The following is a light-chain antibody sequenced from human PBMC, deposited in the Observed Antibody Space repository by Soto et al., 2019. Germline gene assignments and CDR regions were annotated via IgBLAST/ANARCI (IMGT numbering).Light chain of an antibody. CDR1: QSVSNK. CDR2: DAS. CDR3: QHYGASFAA. J-gene: IGKJ1*01. V-gene: IGKV3-20*01. Sequence: EIVLTQSPGTLSVSPGESAIVSCRASQSVSNKLAWYRQTRGQAPRLLIYDASTRATDTPARFSGSGSGTDFTLTITRVEPADFAVYYCQHYGASFAAFGQGTQG.